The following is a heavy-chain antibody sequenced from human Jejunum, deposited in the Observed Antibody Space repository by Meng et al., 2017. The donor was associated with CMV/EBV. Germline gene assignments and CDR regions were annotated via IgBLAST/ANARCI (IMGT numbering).Heavy chain of an antibody. J-gene: IGHJ4*02. CDR2: ISYKGDNK. V-gene: IGHV3-30*02. D-gene: IGHD3-10*01. CDR3: TKDQVLL. Sequence: QEQLVEAGGGVVQPGGSLRLSCTPSGFTLSDYGMHWIRQAPGKGLEWVAFISYKGDNKYYADSVRGRFTISRDNSKNTLDLQMNSLRTEDTAVYYCTKDQVLLWGQGTLVTVSS. CDR1: GFTLSDYG.